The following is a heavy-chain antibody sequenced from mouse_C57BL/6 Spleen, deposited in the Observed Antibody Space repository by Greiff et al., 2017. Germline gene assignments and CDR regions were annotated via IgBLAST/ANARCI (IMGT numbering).Heavy chain of an antibody. CDR3: ARRDGYDPFAY. Sequence: EVHLVESGPELVKPGASVKISCKASGYSFTGYYMNWVKQSPEKSLEWIGEINPSTGGTTYNQKFKAKATLTVDKSSSTAYMQLKSLTSEDSAVYYCARRDGYDPFAYWGQGTLVTVSA. CDR1: GYSFTGYY. V-gene: IGHV1-42*01. J-gene: IGHJ3*01. D-gene: IGHD2-2*01. CDR2: INPSTGGT.